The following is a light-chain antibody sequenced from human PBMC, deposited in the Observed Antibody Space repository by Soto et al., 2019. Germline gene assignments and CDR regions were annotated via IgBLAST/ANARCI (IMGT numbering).Light chain of an antibody. CDR1: QTISKY. V-gene: IGKV3-11*01. J-gene: IGKJ4*01. CDR2: NAS. Sequence: EIVLTQSPAALSLPPGERATIFCKTSQTISKYLVWYQQKPGQAPRLLINNASNRATGIPARFNGSGSGTDFTLTISSLEPEDFAVYYCQQRSNSPVTFGGGTKVEIK. CDR3: QQRSNSPVT.